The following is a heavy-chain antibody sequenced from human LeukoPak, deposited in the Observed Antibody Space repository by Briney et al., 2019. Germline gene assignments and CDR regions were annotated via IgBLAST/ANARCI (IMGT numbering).Heavy chain of an antibody. CDR2: IYYSGSST. Sequence: SETLPLTCTVSGGSMSSYYWSWIRQPPGKGLEWIGYIYYSGSSTNYNPSLKSRVTISVDTSKNQFSLKLNSVTAADTAVYYCAREVSYYMDVWGKGTTVTVSS. CDR1: GGSMSSYY. J-gene: IGHJ6*03. D-gene: IGHD2-8*01. CDR3: AREVSYYMDV. V-gene: IGHV4-59*01.